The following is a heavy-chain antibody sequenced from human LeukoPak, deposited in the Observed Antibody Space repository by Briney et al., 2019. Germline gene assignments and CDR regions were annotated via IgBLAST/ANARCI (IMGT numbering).Heavy chain of an antibody. CDR3: ARSHYYDSSGIFSYYYGLDV. J-gene: IGHJ6*02. D-gene: IGHD3-22*01. CDR2: VNSDGSST. CDR1: GFTFSSYW. Sequence: GGSLRLSCAASGFTFSSYWMHWVRQVPGKGLVWVSRVNSDGSSTRHADSVKGRFTISRDNAKNTLYLQMNSLRSEDTAVYYSARSHYYDSSGIFSYYYGLDVWGQGTTVTVSS. V-gene: IGHV3-74*01.